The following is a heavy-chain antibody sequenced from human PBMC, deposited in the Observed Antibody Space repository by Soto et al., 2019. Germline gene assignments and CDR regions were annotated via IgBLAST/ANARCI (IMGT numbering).Heavy chain of an antibody. Sequence: QVQLVQSGAEVKKPGSSVKVSCKASGGTFSSYAISWVRQAPGQGLEWMGGIIPIFGTANYAKKFQGRVTITADESTSTADMELSSLRSEDPAVYYCASAGENSNSYFYYGMDVWGQGTTVPGSS. J-gene: IGHJ6*02. CDR2: IIPIFGTA. V-gene: IGHV1-69*01. CDR3: ASAGENSNSYFYYGMDV. CDR1: GGTFSSYA. D-gene: IGHD6-6*01.